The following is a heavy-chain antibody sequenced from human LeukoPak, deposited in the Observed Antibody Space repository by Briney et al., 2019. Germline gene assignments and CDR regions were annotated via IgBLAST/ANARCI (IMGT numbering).Heavy chain of an antibody. J-gene: IGHJ4*02. CDR1: GFTFDDYS. V-gene: IGHV3-43*01. D-gene: IGHD3-16*01. Sequence: PGGSLRLSCAASGFTFDDYSMHWVRQGPGKGLEWVSVISWDGGSSSYADSVKGRFTLSRDNSKNSLYLQMNSLRSEDSALYYCAKDRGGVDYWGQGTLVTVSS. CDR2: ISWDGGSS. CDR3: AKDRGGVDY.